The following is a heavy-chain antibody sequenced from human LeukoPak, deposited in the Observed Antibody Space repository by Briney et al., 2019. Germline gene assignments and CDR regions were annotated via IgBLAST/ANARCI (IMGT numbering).Heavy chain of an antibody. CDR2: IIPIFGTA. Sequence: SVKVSCKASGGTFSSYAISWVRQAPGQGLEWMGGIIPIFGTANYAQKFQGRVTITADESTSTAYMELSSLRSENTAVYYCARDPHYYDSSGYWGYFDLWGRGTLVTVSS. V-gene: IGHV1-69*13. CDR1: GGTFSSYA. CDR3: ARDPHYYDSSGYWGYFDL. J-gene: IGHJ2*01. D-gene: IGHD3-22*01.